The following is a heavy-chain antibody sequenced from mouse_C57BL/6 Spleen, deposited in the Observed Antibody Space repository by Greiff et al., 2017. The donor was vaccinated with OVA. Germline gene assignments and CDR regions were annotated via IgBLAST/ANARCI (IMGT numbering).Heavy chain of an antibody. CDR1: GFTFSSYA. CDR3: TRDYYGSFDV. Sequence: EVKVVESGEGLVKPGGSLKLSCAASGFTFSSYAMSWVRQTPEKRLEWVAYISSGGDYIYYADTVKGRFTISRDNARNTLYLQMSSLKSEDTAMYYCTRDYYGSFDVWGTGTTVTVSS. D-gene: IGHD1-1*01. J-gene: IGHJ1*03. V-gene: IGHV5-9-1*02. CDR2: ISSGGDYI.